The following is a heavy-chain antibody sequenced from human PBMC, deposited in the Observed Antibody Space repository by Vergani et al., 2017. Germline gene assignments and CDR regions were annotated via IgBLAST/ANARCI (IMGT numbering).Heavy chain of an antibody. CDR1: GFTFNTYS. V-gene: IGHV3-21*01. Sequence: EVQLVESGGGLVKPGGSLRLSCAASGFTFNTYSMNWVRQAPGKGLEWVSSIRSSGSYIYYADSLKGRFTISRDNAKNSLYLQMNSLRAEDTAVYYCARDXSRDDFWSGYRPDAFDIWGQGTMVTVSS. J-gene: IGHJ3*02. CDR3: ARDXSRDDFWSGYRPDAFDI. CDR2: IRSSGSYI. D-gene: IGHD3-3*01.